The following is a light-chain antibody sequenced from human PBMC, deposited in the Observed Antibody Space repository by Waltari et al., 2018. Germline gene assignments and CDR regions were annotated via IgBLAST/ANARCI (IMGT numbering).Light chain of an antibody. Sequence: QSALTQPASVSGSPGQSITISCTGTSSHFETYNYVSWYQQHPGRAPKLIIYEVRNRPSGVSNRFSASKSGKTASLTISGLQPEDEADCYCCSYTTTVPIVFGGGT. CDR2: EVR. J-gene: IGLJ3*02. CDR1: SSHFETYNY. CDR3: CSYTTTVPIV. V-gene: IGLV2-14*01.